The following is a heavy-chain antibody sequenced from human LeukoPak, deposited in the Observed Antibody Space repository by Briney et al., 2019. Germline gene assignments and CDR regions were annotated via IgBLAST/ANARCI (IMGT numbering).Heavy chain of an antibody. CDR2: ISAYNGNT. Sequence: ASVKVSCKASGYTFTSYGISWVRQAPGQGLEWMGWISAYNGNTNYAQKLQGRVTMTTDTSTSTAYMELRSLRSDDTAVYYCARDYQYYDYVWGSYRYGPVGYWGQGTLVTVSS. V-gene: IGHV1-18*01. D-gene: IGHD3-16*02. CDR1: GYTFTSYG. CDR3: ARDYQYYDYVWGSYRYGPVGY. J-gene: IGHJ4*02.